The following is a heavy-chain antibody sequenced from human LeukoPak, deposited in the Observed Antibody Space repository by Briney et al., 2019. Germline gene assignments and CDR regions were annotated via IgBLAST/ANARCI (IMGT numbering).Heavy chain of an antibody. CDR1: GFTFSGFW. D-gene: IGHD1-7*01. J-gene: IGHJ4*02. CDR3: ARAGSFWHYVY. CDR2: LKQDGSEK. Sequence: GGSLRLSCAASGFTFSGFWMSWVRQTPGKGLEWVANLKQDGSEKYYVDSVKGRLTISRDNAKNSLSLQMNGLRVEDTAVYYCARAGSFWHYVYWGQGTLVTVSS. V-gene: IGHV3-7*01.